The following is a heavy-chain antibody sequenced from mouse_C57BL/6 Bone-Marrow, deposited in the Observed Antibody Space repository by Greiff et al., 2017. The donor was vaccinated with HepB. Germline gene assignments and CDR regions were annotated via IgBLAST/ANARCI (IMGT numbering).Heavy chain of an antibody. CDR3: ARKAYYSNYGRYAMDY. Sequence: EVQLQQSGPELVKPGASVKISCKASGYTFTDYYMNWVKQSHGKSLEWIGDINPNNGGTSYNQKFKGKATLTVDKSSSTAYMELRSLTSEDSAVYYCARKAYYSNYGRYAMDYWGQGTSVTVSS. V-gene: IGHV1-26*01. CDR2: INPNNGGT. D-gene: IGHD2-5*01. CDR1: GYTFTDYY. J-gene: IGHJ4*01.